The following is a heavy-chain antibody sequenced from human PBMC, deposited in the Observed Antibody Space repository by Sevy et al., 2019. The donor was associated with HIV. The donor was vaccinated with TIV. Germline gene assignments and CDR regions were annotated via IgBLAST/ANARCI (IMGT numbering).Heavy chain of an antibody. CDR2: ISWNGADI. CDR1: NLTFEDYA. V-gene: IGHV3-9*01. J-gene: IGHJ6*02. CDR3: AKGQQLITQSGSYFYYGMNV. Sequence: GGSLRLSCAASNLTFEDYAMHWVRRAPGKGLEWVSGISWNGADIGFAASVKGRFTISRDKAKSSVYLQINSLKPEDTGVYYCAKGQQLITQSGSYFYYGMNVWGQGTTVTVSS. D-gene: IGHD6-13*01.